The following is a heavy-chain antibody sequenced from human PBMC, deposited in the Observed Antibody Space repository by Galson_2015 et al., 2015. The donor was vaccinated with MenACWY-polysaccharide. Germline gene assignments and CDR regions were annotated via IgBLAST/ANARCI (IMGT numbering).Heavy chain of an antibody. Sequence: SLRLSCAASGFTFNSYAMSWVRQAPGKGLEWVSGISASGGDTYYADSVKGRFAISRDKSKNTLYLQMNSLRAEDTAVYYCTKEEGGRSCLVYYFDYWGQGTLVTVSS. CDR1: GFTFNSYA. J-gene: IGHJ4*02. CDR2: ISASGGDT. CDR3: TKEEGGRSCLVYYFDY. V-gene: IGHV3-23*01. D-gene: IGHD2-15*01.